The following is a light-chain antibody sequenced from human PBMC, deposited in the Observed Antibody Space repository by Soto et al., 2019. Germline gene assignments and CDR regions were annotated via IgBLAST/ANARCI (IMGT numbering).Light chain of an antibody. V-gene: IGLV2-8*01. CDR2: EVN. CDR3: SSYAGINNLGV. CDR1: NSDVGGYNY. Sequence: QSALTQPPSASGSPGQSVTISCTGTNSDVGGYNYVSWYQQHPGKAPKLMIYEVNKRPSGVPDRFSSSKSGNTASLTVSGLQAEDEADYYCSSYAGINNLGVFGTGTKLTVL. J-gene: IGLJ1*01.